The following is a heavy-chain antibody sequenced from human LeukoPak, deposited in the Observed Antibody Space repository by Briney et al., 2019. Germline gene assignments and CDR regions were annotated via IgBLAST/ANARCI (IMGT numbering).Heavy chain of an antibody. Sequence: GGSLRLSCAASGFTFSSYAMHWVRQAPGKGLEWVAVISYDGSNKYYADSVKGRFTIPRDNSKNTLYLQMNSLRAEDTAVYYCAREFGRQAGIDYWGQGTLVTVSS. D-gene: IGHD6-13*01. CDR1: GFTFSSYA. CDR2: ISYDGSNK. V-gene: IGHV3-30-3*01. CDR3: AREFGRQAGIDY. J-gene: IGHJ4*02.